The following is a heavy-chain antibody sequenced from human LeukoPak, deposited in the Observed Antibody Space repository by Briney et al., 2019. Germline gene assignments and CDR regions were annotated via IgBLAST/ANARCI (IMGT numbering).Heavy chain of an antibody. CDR1: GGSISSHY. CDR2: IYYSGST. J-gene: IGHJ4*02. D-gene: IGHD3-3*02. V-gene: IGHV4-59*08. CDR3: ARLPAVITHLWRDPGGPYYFDY. Sequence: SETLSLTCTVSGGSISSHYWSWIRQPPGKGLEWIGYIYYSGSTNYNPSLKSRVTISVDTSKNQFSLKLSSVTAADTAVYYCARLPAVITHLWRDPGGPYYFDYWGQGTLVTVSS.